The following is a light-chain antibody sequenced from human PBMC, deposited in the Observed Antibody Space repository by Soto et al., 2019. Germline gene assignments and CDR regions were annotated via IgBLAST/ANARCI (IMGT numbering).Light chain of an antibody. J-gene: IGKJ5*01. Sequence: EIVLKQSPGTLPLSPGERATLSCRASQSVSSSYLAWYHQTPGQAPRLLIYGASSRATGIPARFSGSGSGTDFALTISRLEPDDFAVYYCQQYGSRPITFGHGTRLEL. V-gene: IGKV3-20*01. CDR3: QQYGSRPIT. CDR1: QSVSSSY. CDR2: GAS.